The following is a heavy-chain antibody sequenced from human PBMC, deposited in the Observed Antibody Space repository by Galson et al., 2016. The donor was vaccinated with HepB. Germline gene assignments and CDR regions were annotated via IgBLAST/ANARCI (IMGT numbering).Heavy chain of an antibody. Sequence: SETLSLTCTVSGGSINGNNDYWAWIRQPPGKGLEWITNIYNGGKTFYNPYLESRVTVSVDPSKNQFSLNLRSVTAADTAVYFCARPTYSGANYRYFGLWGPGTLVTVSS. J-gene: IGHJ2*01. CDR3: ARPTYSGANYRYFGL. V-gene: IGHV4-39*01. CDR2: IYNGGKT. CDR1: GGSINGNNDY. D-gene: IGHD4/OR15-4a*01.